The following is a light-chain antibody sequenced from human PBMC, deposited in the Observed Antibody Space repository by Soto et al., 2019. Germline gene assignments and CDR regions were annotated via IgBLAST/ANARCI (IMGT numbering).Light chain of an antibody. J-gene: IGKJ3*01. Sequence: EIVLTQSPGTLSLSPGERATLSCRASQSINNRYLAWYQQKPGQAPRLLIYAASSRATGIPDRFSGSGSGTDLTLTISRLEPEDFAVYYCQQFGSSPGFTFGPGTKLDIK. V-gene: IGKV3-20*01. CDR2: AAS. CDR3: QQFGSSPGFT. CDR1: QSINNRY.